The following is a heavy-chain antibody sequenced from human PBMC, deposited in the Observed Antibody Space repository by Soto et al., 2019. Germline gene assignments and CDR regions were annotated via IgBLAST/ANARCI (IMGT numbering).Heavy chain of an antibody. V-gene: IGHV4-30-2*01. CDR1: GGSLSGATYS. CDR3: ARSREFDY. CDR2: IFPSGTT. J-gene: IGHJ4*02. Sequence: SETLSLTCGVSGGSLSGATYSWNWIRQTPGKGLEWIGYIFPSGTTYYNPSLRSRVTISIDVSKNQFSLSLRSLTAADAAVYYCARSREFDYWSQGTLVTVSS.